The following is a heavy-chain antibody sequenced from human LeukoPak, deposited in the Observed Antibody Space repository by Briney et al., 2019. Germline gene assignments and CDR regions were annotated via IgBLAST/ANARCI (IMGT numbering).Heavy chain of an antibody. CDR3: ARWFMYVK. CDR1: GFTVSSNY. Sequence: GGSLTLSCAASGFTVSSNYMSWVRQAPGKGLEWVSVIYSGGSTYYADSVKGRFTISRDNSKNTLYLQMNSLRAEERGVYYCARWFMYVKWGQGALVTVSS. D-gene: IGHD2-8*01. J-gene: IGHJ4*02. CDR2: IYSGGST. V-gene: IGHV3-66*01.